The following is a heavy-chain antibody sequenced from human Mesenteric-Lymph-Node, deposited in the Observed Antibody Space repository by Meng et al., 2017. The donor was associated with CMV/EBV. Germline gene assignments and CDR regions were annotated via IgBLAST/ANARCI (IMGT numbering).Heavy chain of an antibody. D-gene: IGHD3-22*01. Sequence: GGSLRLSCAASGFTFSNYWMHWVRQAPGKGLVWVSRISSDGSSTSYADSVKGRFTISRDNAKNTLYLQMNSLRAEDTAVYYCARDIGNSGYFNWFDPWGQGTLVTVSS. CDR2: ISSDGSST. V-gene: IGHV3-74*01. CDR1: GFTFSNYW. J-gene: IGHJ5*02. CDR3: ARDIGNSGYFNWFDP.